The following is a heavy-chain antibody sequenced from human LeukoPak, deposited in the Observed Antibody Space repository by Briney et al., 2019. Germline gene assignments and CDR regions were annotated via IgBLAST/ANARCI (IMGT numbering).Heavy chain of an antibody. D-gene: IGHD5-18*01. CDR1: GFTVSTNY. V-gene: IGHV3-53*01. CDR3: ARTRGGYSPDDAFDI. CDR2: IHSGGTT. Sequence: GGSLRLSCAASGFTVSTNYMSWVRQAPGKGLEWVSVIHSGGTTYYADSVKGRFTISRDNSKNTLYLQMNSLRAEDTAVYFCARTRGGYSPDDAFDIWGQGTMVTVSS. J-gene: IGHJ3*02.